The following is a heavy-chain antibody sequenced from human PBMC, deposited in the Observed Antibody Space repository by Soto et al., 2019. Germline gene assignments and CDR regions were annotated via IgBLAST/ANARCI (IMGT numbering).Heavy chain of an antibody. D-gene: IGHD6-6*01. CDR3: ARGYSIAAHPWWFDP. V-gene: IGHV4-61*01. Sequence: SETLSLTCTVSGGSVSSGSYYWSWIRQPPGKGLEWIGYIYYSGSTNYNPSLKSRVTISVDTSKNQFSLKLSSVTAADTAVYYCARGYSIAAHPWWFDPWGQGTLVTVSS. J-gene: IGHJ5*02. CDR2: IYYSGST. CDR1: GGSVSSGSYY.